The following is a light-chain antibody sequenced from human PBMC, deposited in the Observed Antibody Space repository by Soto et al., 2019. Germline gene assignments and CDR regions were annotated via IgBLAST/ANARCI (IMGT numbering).Light chain of an antibody. CDR3: QQHTSSPHMYT. CDR2: AAS. Sequence: EIVLTQSPGTLSLSPGERATLSCRASQSVSSSYLVWYQQKPGQAPRLLIDAASSRATGIPDRFSGSGSGTDFTLTISRLEPEDFAVYYCQQHTSSPHMYTFGQGTKVDIK. CDR1: QSVSSSY. V-gene: IGKV3-20*01. J-gene: IGKJ2*01.